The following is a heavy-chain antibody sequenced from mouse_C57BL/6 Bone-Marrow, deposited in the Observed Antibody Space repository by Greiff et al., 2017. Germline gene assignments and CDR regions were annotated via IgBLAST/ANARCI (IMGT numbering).Heavy chain of an antibody. CDR3: ARRAVVGYFEV. CDR1: GYAFSSSW. V-gene: IGHV1-82*01. CDR2: IYPGDGDT. Sequence: VQLQQSGPELVKPGASVKISCKASGYAFSSSWMNWVKQRPGKGLEWIGRIYPGDGDTNYNGKFKGKAILTADKSSSTAYMQLSSLTSEDSAVYCCARRAVVGYFEVWGTGTTVTVAT. J-gene: IGHJ1*03. D-gene: IGHD1-1*01.